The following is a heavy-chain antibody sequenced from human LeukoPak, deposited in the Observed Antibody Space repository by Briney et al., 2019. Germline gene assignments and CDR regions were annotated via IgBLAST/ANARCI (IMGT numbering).Heavy chain of an antibody. CDR2: ISSSGSTI. Sequence: GGSLRLSCAASGFTFSSYEMNWVRQAPGKGLEWVSYISSSGSTIYYADSVKGRFTISRDNAKNSPYLQMNSLRAEDTAVYYCARATAAAGMFDYWGQGTLVTVSS. CDR3: ARATAAAGMFDY. J-gene: IGHJ4*02. CDR1: GFTFSSYE. V-gene: IGHV3-48*03. D-gene: IGHD6-13*01.